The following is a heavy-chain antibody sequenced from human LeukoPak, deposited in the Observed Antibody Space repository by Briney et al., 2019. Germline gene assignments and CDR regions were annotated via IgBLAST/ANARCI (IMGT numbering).Heavy chain of an antibody. J-gene: IGHJ3*02. V-gene: IGHV4-59*05. CDR1: GGSVSSYY. Sequence: SETLSLTCTVSGGSVSSYYWSWIRQPPGKGLEWIGSIYYSGSTYYNPSLKSRVTISVDTSKNQFSLKLSSVTAADTAVYYCARHRIAAVDDAFDIWGQGTLVTVS. CDR3: ARHRIAAVDDAFDI. CDR2: IYYSGST. D-gene: IGHD6-13*01.